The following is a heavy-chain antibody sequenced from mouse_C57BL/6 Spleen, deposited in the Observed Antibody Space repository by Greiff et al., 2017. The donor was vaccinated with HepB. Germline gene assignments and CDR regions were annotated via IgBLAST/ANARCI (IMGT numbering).Heavy chain of an antibody. D-gene: IGHD2-4*01. CDR2: ISDDGSN. CDR3: AREGLPYYFDY. Sequence: DVQLQESGPGLVKPSQSLSLTCSVTGYSITSGYYWNWIRQFPGNKLEWMGYISDDGSNNYNPSLKNRISITRDTSKNQFFLKLNSVTTEDTATYYCAREGLPYYFDYWGQGTTLTVSS. J-gene: IGHJ2*01. CDR1: GYSITSGYY. V-gene: IGHV3-6*01.